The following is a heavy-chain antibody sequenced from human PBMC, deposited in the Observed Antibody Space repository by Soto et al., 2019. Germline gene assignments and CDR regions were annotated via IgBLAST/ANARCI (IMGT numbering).Heavy chain of an antibody. CDR2: IYYSGST. J-gene: IGHJ6*02. V-gene: IGHV4-39*01. CDR3: ARNGGRYSSGWVYYYYGMDV. CDR1: GGSISSSSYY. D-gene: IGHD6-19*01. Sequence: PSETRSLTCTVSGGSISSSSYYWGWIRQPPGKGLEWIGSIYYSGSTYYNPSLKSRVTISVDTSKNQFSLKLSSVTAADTAVYYCARNGGRYSSGWVYYYYGMDVWGQGTTVT.